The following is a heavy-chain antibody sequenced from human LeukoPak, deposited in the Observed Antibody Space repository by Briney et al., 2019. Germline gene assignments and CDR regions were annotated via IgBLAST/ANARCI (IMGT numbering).Heavy chain of an antibody. CDR3: AKDKTYDDFWSGHDAFDI. CDR2: ISGSGDST. D-gene: IGHD3-3*01. V-gene: IGHV3-23*01. J-gene: IGHJ3*02. Sequence: PGGSLRLSCAASGFTFSNYAMSWVRQAPGKGLEWVSVISGSGDSTYYADSVKGRFTISRDISKNTLYLQMKSLRAGDTAVYYCAKDKTYDDFWSGHDAFDIWGQGTMVTVSS. CDR1: GFTFSNYA.